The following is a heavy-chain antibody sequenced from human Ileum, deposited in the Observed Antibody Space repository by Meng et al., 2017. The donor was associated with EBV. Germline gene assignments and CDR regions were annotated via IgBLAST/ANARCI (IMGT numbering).Heavy chain of an antibody. J-gene: IGHJ4*02. D-gene: IGHD4-17*01. CDR3: ASGCDYAWHF. CDR1: GDSIRRNNG. Sequence: VQLQESGPGLVKPSGTLSLNGAVSGDSIRRNNGWSWVRQPRGKGLEWIGEIYHSGSTNYNPSFKSRVTMSVDKSKNQISLNLSSVTAADTAVYYCASGCDYAWHFWGQGTLVTVSS. CDR2: IYHSGST. V-gene: IGHV4-4*02.